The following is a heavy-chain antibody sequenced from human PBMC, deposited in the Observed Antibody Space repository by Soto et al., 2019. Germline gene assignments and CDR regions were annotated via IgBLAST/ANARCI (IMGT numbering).Heavy chain of an antibody. D-gene: IGHD2-2*01. CDR1: GGSISSGGHY. CDR2: IYYSGST. J-gene: IGHJ5*02. Sequence: QVQLQESGPGLVKPSQTLSLTCTVSGGSISSGGHYWSWIRQHPGKGLEWIGYIYYSGSTYYNPSLKSRVTISVDTSKNQFSLKLSSVTAADTAVYYCARVIVIVVVPAAMGPFDPWGQGTLVTVSS. V-gene: IGHV4-31*03. CDR3: ARVIVIVVVPAAMGPFDP.